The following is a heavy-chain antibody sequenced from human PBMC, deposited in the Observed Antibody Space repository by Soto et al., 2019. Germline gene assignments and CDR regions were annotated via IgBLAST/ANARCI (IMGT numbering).Heavy chain of an antibody. V-gene: IGHV3-30*18. Sequence: QVQLVESGGGVVQPGRSLRLSCAASGSTFSSYGMHWVRQAPGKGLEWVAVISYDGSNKYYADSVKGRFTISRDNSKNTLYLQMNSLRAEDTAVYYCAKEGLESPSIDYWGQGTLVTVSS. D-gene: IGHD1-1*01. CDR1: GSTFSSYG. CDR2: ISYDGSNK. CDR3: AKEGLESPSIDY. J-gene: IGHJ4*02.